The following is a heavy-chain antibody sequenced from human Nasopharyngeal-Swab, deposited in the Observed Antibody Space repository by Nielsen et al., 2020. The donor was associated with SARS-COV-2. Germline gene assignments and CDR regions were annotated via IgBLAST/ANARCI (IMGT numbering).Heavy chain of an antibody. CDR2: ISGSGGST. D-gene: IGHD7-27*01. Sequence: GESLKISCAASGFTFSSYAMSWVRQAPGKGLEWVSAISGSGGSTYYADSVKGRFTISRDNSKNTLYLQVNSLRAEDTAVYYCARAGDYLKSYYYYGMDVWGQGTTVTVSS. CDR3: ARAGDYLKSYYYYGMDV. CDR1: GFTFSSYA. J-gene: IGHJ6*02. V-gene: IGHV3-23*01.